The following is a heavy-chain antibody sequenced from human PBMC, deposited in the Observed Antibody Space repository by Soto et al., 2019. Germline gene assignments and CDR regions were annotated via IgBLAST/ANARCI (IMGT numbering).Heavy chain of an antibody. CDR1: GYTFTSYG. CDR2: ISAYNGNT. Sequence: QVPLVQTGAEVKKPGSSVNVSCKASGYTFTSYGISWVRQAPGQGLEWMGWISAYNGNTNYAQKLQGRVTMTTDTATSTAYMERRSLRSDDTAVYYCARDWDAKTEYSQHWGQGTLVTVSS. D-gene: IGHD1-26*01. V-gene: IGHV1-18*01. J-gene: IGHJ1*01. CDR3: ARDWDAKTEYSQH.